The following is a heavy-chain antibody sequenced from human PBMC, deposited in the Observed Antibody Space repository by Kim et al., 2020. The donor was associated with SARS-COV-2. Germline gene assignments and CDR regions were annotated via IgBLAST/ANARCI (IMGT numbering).Heavy chain of an antibody. Sequence: GGSLRLSCAASGFTFSNAWMSWVRQAPGKGLEWVGRIKSKTDGGTTDYAAPVKGRFTISRDDSKNTLYLQMNSLKTEDTAVYYCTTDPTWDVLLWFGALGYWGQGTLVTVSS. CDR2: IKSKTDGGTT. D-gene: IGHD3-10*01. CDR1: GFTFSNAW. J-gene: IGHJ4*02. CDR3: TTDPTWDVLLWFGALGY. V-gene: IGHV3-15*01.